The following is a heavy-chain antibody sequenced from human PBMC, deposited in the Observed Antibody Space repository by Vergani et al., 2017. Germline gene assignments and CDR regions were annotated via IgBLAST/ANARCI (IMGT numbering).Heavy chain of an antibody. CDR2: IYPGDSDT. J-gene: IGHJ6*03. Sequence: EVQLVQSGAEVKKPGESLKISCKGSGYSFTSYWIGWVRQMPGKGLEWMGIIYPGDSDTRYSPSFQGQVTISAGKSISTAYLQWSSLKASDTAMYYCARHESGYGGLKYYYYYMDVWGKGTTVTVSS. D-gene: IGHD4-23*01. CDR1: GYSFTSYW. V-gene: IGHV5-51*01. CDR3: ARHESGYGGLKYYYYYMDV.